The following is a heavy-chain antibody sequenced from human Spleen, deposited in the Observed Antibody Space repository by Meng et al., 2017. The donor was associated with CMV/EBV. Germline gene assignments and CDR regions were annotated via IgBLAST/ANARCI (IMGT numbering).Heavy chain of an antibody. J-gene: IGHJ6*02. V-gene: IGHV3-11*04. Sequence: GESLKISCAASGFIFSDHYLDWVRQTPGKGLEWVSYISSSGSTIYYADSVRGRFTISRDNAKNSLYLQMNGLRAEDTAVYYCARPQESPRVWGQGTTVTVSS. CDR3: ARPQESPRV. CDR1: GFIFSDHY. D-gene: IGHD3-10*01. CDR2: ISSSGSTI.